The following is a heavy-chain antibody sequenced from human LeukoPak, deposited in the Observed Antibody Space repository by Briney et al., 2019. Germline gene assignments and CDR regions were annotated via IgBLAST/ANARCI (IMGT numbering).Heavy chain of an antibody. V-gene: IGHV3-23*01. CDR1: GFTFSSYA. D-gene: IGHD6-13*01. Sequence: PGGSLRLSCAASGFTFSSYAMSWVRQAPGKGLEWVSAISGSGGSTYYADSVKGRFTISRDNSKNTLYLQMKSLRAEDTAVYYCANDPYSSSWYGGLDSWGQGTLVSVSS. CDR3: ANDPYSSSWYGGLDS. J-gene: IGHJ4*02. CDR2: ISGSGGST.